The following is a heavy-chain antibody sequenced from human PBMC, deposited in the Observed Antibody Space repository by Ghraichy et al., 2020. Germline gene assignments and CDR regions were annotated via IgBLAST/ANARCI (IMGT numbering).Heavy chain of an antibody. CDR3: ARVEYGEHFDS. Sequence: ASVKVSCQTSGYTFTKYDISWVRQAPGQGLEWMGWISSYNGNMNYAQKFQDRVTLTTDTTSNTAFMELRSLTSDDTAVYYCARVEYGEHFDSWGQGTLVTVSS. D-gene: IGHD4-17*01. J-gene: IGHJ4*02. CDR1: GYTFTKYD. V-gene: IGHV1-18*04. CDR2: ISSYNGNM.